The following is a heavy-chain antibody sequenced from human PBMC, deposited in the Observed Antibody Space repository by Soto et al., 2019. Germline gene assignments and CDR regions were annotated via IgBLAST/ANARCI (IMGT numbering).Heavy chain of an antibody. CDR1: GYTFTNYG. V-gene: IGHV1-18*01. CDR2: IGAYNGNT. Sequence: QVQLVQSGAEVKKPGASVKVSCKASGYTFTNYGISWVRQAPGQGLEWMAWIGAYNGNTNSAWKLQGRCTMTTATPKSTASMELRRLRSDDTAVYFCARDNTDSSSWYYFDYWGQGTLVTVSS. CDR3: ARDNTDSSSWYYFDY. D-gene: IGHD6-13*01. J-gene: IGHJ4*02.